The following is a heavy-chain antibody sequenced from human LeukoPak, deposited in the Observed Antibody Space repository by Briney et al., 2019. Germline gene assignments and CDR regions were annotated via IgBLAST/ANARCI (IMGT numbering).Heavy chain of an antibody. J-gene: IGHJ5*02. V-gene: IGHV4-59*01. CDR2: IYYSANT. Sequence: SETLSLTCTVSGGSISNYYWSWIRQPPGKGLESIGYIYYSANTNYNPSLKSRGTISVDPSKNQFSLRLTSVTAADTAVYYCASYGDTRFDHWGQGTLVTVSS. CDR1: GGSISNYY. D-gene: IGHD4-17*01. CDR3: ASYGDTRFDH.